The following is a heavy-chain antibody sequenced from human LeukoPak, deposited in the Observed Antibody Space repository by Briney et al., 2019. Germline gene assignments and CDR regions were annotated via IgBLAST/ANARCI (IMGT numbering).Heavy chain of an antibody. J-gene: IGHJ4*02. CDR1: GGTFSSYA. CDR2: IIPIFGTA. D-gene: IGHD3-3*01. V-gene: IGHV1-69*06. Sequence: SVKVSCKASGGTFSSYAISWVRQAPGQGLEWMGGIIPIFGTANYAQKFQGRVTITADKSTSTAYMELSSLRSEDTAVYYCARDLRAGGFYDFWSGYYLIDWGQGTLVTVSS. CDR3: ARDLRAGGFYDFWSGYYLID.